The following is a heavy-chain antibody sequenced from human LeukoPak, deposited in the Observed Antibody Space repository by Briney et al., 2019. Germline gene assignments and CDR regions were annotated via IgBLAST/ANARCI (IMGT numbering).Heavy chain of an antibody. Sequence: SVNVSCTASGGTFSSYAISWVRQAPGQGLEWMGGIIPIFGTANYAQKFQGRVTITADESTSTAYMELSSLRSEDTAVYYCARGGRFGELLSTPPWGQGTLVTVSS. CDR3: ARGGRFGELLSTPP. D-gene: IGHD3-10*01. CDR1: GGTFSSYA. J-gene: IGHJ5*02. CDR2: IIPIFGTA. V-gene: IGHV1-69*13.